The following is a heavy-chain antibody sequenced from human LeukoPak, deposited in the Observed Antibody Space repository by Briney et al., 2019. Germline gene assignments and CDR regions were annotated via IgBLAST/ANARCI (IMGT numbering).Heavy chain of an antibody. J-gene: IGHJ4*02. CDR2: ISAYNGNT. Sequence: ASVKVSCKASGYTFTSYGISWVRQAPGQGLEWMGWISAYNGNTNYAQKLQGRVTMTTDTSTSTAYMELRSLRSDDTAVYYSARWNLRYFDWLLFADHWGQGTLVTVSS. CDR1: GYTFTSYG. D-gene: IGHD3-9*01. CDR3: ARWNLRYFDWLLFADH. V-gene: IGHV1-18*01.